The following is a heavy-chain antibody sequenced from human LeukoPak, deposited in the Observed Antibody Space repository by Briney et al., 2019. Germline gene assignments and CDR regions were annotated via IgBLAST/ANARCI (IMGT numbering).Heavy chain of an antibody. CDR2: ISSSSSTI. D-gene: IGHD3-16*02. Sequence: PGGSLRLSCAASGFTFSSYSMNWVRQAPGKGLEWVSYISSSSSTIYYADSVKGRFTISRDNAKNSLYLQMNSLRAEDTAVYYCARDPASFYYYYYMDVWGKGTTVTVSS. CDR3: ARDPASFYYYYYMDV. V-gene: IGHV3-48*01. CDR1: GFTFSSYS. J-gene: IGHJ6*03.